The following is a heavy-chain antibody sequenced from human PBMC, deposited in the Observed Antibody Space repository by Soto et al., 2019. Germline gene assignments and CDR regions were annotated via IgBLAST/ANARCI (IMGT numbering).Heavy chain of an antibody. J-gene: IGHJ6*02. D-gene: IGHD1-20*01. Sequence: SETLSLTCTVSGGSISSYYWSWIRQPPGRGLEWIGYIYYSGITNYNPSLKSRVTISVDTSKNQFSLKLSSVTAADTAVYYCARYKSNYYYGMDVWGQGTTVTVSS. V-gene: IGHV4-59*01. CDR3: ARYKSNYYYGMDV. CDR2: IYYSGIT. CDR1: GGSISSYY.